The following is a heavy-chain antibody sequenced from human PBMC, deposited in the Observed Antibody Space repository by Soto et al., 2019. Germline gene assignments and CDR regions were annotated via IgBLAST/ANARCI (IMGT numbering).Heavy chain of an antibody. Sequence: QITLKESGPTLVKPTQTLTLTCTVSEFSLSSSGVGVGWIRQPPGKALEWLALIYWDDDKRYSPSLTSRLTITKDTPHKQVVLTMTNMDPVDTGTYYCARSYHATGTTFDYWGQGTLVTVSS. J-gene: IGHJ4*02. V-gene: IGHV2-5*02. D-gene: IGHD1-1*01. CDR1: EFSLSSSGVG. CDR2: IYWDDDK. CDR3: ARSYHATGTTFDY.